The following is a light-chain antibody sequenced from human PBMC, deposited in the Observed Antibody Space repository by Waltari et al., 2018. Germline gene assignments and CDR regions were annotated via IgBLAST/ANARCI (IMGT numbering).Light chain of an antibody. J-gene: IGKJ1*01. CDR2: WAS. CDR3: QQYYYSWT. CDR1: HSLLDSSNNKNK. Sequence: IVMTQSPDSLAVSLGEWATINCKSTHSLLDSSNNKNKLAWYQQKPGQPPKLLIYWASTRESGVPDRISGSASGTDFTLTISSLQAEDVAIYYCQQYYYSWTFGQGTKVEIK. V-gene: IGKV4-1*01.